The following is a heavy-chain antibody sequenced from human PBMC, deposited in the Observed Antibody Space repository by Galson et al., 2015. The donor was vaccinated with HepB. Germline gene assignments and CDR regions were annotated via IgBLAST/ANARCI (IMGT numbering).Heavy chain of an antibody. V-gene: IGHV4-34*01. Sequence: LSLTCAVYGGSFSGYYWSWIRQPPGKGLEWIGEINHSGSTNYNPSLKSRVTISVDTSKNQFSLKLSSVTAADTAVYYCARVYYYDSRGYYYAGNYYYYGMDVWGQGTTVTVSS. J-gene: IGHJ6*02. CDR1: GGSFSGYY. D-gene: IGHD3-22*01. CDR2: INHSGST. CDR3: ARVYYYDSRGYYYAGNYYYYGMDV.